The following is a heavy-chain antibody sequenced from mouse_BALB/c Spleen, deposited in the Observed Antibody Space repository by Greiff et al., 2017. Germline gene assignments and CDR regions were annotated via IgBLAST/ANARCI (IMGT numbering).Heavy chain of an antibody. CDR1: GFTFSSYT. V-gene: IGHV5-9*03. D-gene: IGHD1-1*01. J-gene: IGHJ4*01. Sequence: EVKVVESGGGLVKPGGSLKLSCAASGFTFSSYTMSWVRQTPEKRLEWVATISSGGGNTYYPDSVKGRFTISRDNAKNNLYLQMSSLRSEDTALYYCARSNYYGSSYNAMDYWGQGTSVTVSS. CDR2: ISSGGGNT. CDR3: ARSNYYGSSYNAMDY.